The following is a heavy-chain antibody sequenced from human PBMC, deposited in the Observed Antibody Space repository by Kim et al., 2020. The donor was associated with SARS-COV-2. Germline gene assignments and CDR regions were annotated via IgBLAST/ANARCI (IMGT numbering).Heavy chain of an antibody. CDR3: VAGGTYLGV. Sequence: GSEKLYVDSVKGRFTIARDNARNSLFLQMDSLRPEDTAVYYCVAGGTYLGVWGQGTLVTVSS. D-gene: IGHD3-16*01. J-gene: IGHJ4*02. CDR2: GSEK. V-gene: IGHV3-7*01.